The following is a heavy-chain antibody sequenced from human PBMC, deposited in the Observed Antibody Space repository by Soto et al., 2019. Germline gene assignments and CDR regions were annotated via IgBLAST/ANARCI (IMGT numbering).Heavy chain of an antibody. V-gene: IGHV1-18*01. CDR1: GYTFTSYC. D-gene: IGHD1-26*01. Sequence: ASVKVSCKASGYTFTSYCISWVRQAPGQGLEWMGWISAYNGNTNYAQKLQDRVTMTTDTSTSTAYMELSSLRSEDTAVYYCAADPSGLEWELLLGAFYIWGQGTMVTVSS. CDR3: AADPSGLEWELLLGAFYI. CDR2: ISAYNGNT. J-gene: IGHJ3*02.